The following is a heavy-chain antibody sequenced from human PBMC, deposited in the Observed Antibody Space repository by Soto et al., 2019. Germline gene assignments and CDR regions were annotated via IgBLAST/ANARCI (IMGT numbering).Heavy chain of an antibody. CDR3: ARFCGDVCSSPYFDN. CDR1: GGSISSGGYY. Sequence: QVQLQESGPGLVKPSQTLSLTCTVSGGSISSGGYYWSWIRQHPGKGLEWIGWIYYSGSTYYNPSLESRVTMSVDTSKNQFSLKLSSMTAADTAVYYCARFCGDVCSSPYFDNWGQGTLVTVSS. J-gene: IGHJ4*02. V-gene: IGHV4-31*03. D-gene: IGHD2-21*02. CDR2: IYYSGST.